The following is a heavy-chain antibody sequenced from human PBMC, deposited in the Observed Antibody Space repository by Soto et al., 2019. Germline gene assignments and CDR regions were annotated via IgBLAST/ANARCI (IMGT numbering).Heavy chain of an antibody. CDR3: ARRDMLTGYVYFDY. J-gene: IGHJ4*02. D-gene: IGHD3-9*01. CDR2: IYPDDSGT. Sequence: PGESLKISCQASGYTFTKYWVGWVRQMPGKGLEWMGIIYPDDSGTRYSPSFQGHVTISADKSISTAYLQWSSLKASDSATYYCARRDMLTGYVYFDYWGQGTQVTVSS. V-gene: IGHV5-51*01. CDR1: GYTFTKYW.